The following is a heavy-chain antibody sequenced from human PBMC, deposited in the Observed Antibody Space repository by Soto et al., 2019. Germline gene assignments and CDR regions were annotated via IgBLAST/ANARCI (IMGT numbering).Heavy chain of an antibody. CDR2: MYFSGST. J-gene: IGHJ4*02. D-gene: IGHD4-17*01. CDR3: ARIRSRTVAIVDF. Sequence: SETLSLTCAVSGYSITSSHWWGWIRQPPGKGLEWIGDMYFSGSTHHNPSLKSRVTMSVDTSKNQFSLKVSSVTAVDTAVYYCARIRSRTVAIVDFWGPGTLVTVSS. V-gene: IGHV4-28*01. CDR1: GYSITSSHW.